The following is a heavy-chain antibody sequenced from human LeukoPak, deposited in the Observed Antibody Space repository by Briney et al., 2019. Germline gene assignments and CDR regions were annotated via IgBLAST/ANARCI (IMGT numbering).Heavy chain of an antibody. CDR2: IYSGGST. CDR3: AKNLAAADSPVDY. V-gene: IGHV3-23*03. J-gene: IGHJ4*02. Sequence: GGSLRLSCAASGFTFSSYAMSWVRQAPGKGLEWVSVIYSGGSTYYADSVKGRFTISRDNSKSTLYLQMNSLRTEDTALYYCAKNLAAADSPVDYWGQGTLVTVSS. CDR1: GFTFSSYA. D-gene: IGHD6-13*01.